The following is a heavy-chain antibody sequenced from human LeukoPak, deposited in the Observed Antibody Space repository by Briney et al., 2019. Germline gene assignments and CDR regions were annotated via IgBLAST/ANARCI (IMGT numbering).Heavy chain of an antibody. CDR2: IYYSGST. Sequence: SETLSLTCAVYGGSFSGYYWSWIRQPPGKGLEWIGYIYYSGSTNYNPSLKSRVTISVDTSKNQFSLKLSSVTAADTAVYYCARDRRPTYVSSGSLGKEFDPWPGNPGHRLL. CDR3: ARDRRPTYVSSGSLGKEFDP. D-gene: IGHD1-26*01. J-gene: IGHJ5*02. V-gene: IGHV4-59*01. CDR1: GGSFSGYY.